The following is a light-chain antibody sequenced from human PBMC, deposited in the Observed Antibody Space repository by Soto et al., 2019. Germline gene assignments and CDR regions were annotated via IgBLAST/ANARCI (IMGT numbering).Light chain of an antibody. CDR1: QSVSSN. Sequence: EVVMRQSPATLSVSPGERATLSCRASQSVSSNLAWYQQKPGQAPRLLIYGASTRATGIPARFSGSGSGTEFTLTISSLQSEDFAVYYCQQYNNWPPWTFGQGTK. CDR2: GAS. J-gene: IGKJ1*01. V-gene: IGKV3-15*01. CDR3: QQYNNWPPWT.